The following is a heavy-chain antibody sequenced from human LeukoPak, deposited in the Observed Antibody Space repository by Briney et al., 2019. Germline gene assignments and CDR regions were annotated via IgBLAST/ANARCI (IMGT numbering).Heavy chain of an antibody. CDR1: GFTFSSYE. Sequence: GGSLRLSCAASGFTFSSYEMNWVRQAPGKGLEWVSYISSGSTIYYADSVKGRFTISRDNAKNSLYLQMNSLRADDTAVYYCARDGGSAWFFRYWGQGTLVTVSS. D-gene: IGHD6-19*01. V-gene: IGHV3-48*03. J-gene: IGHJ4*02. CDR3: ARDGGSAWFFRY. CDR2: ISSGSTI.